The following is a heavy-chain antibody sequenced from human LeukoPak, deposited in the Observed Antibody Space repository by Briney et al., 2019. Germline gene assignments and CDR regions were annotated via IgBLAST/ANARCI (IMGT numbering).Heavy chain of an antibody. D-gene: IGHD3-22*01. V-gene: IGHV1-69*01. CDR2: IIPIFGTA. Sequence: GASVKVSCRASGGTFSSYAISWVRQAPGQGLEWMGGIIPIFGTANYAQKFQGRVTITADESTSTAYMELSSLRSEDTAVYYCAREGRGSSGYLSYWGQGTLVTVSS. CDR1: GGTFSSYA. CDR3: AREGRGSSGYLSY. J-gene: IGHJ4*02.